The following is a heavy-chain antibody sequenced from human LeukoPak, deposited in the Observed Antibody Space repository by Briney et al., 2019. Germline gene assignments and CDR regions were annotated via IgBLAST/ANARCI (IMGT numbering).Heavy chain of an antibody. CDR3: ARHHCGGDCYFDY. Sequence: SVKVSCKASGGTFSSYAISWVRQAPGQGLEWMGRIIPILGIANYAQKFQGRVTIIADKSTSTAYMELSSLRSEDTAVYYCARHHCGGDCYFDYWGQGTLVTVSS. V-gene: IGHV1-69*04. CDR2: IIPILGIA. CDR1: GGTFSSYA. J-gene: IGHJ4*02. D-gene: IGHD2-21*02.